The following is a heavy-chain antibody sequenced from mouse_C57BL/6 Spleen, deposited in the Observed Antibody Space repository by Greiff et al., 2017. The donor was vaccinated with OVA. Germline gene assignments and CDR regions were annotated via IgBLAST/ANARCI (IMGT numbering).Heavy chain of an antibody. D-gene: IGHD1-1*01. CDR3: ARGYYVSSYGYFDV. Sequence: QVQLKESGAELVRPGTSVKVSCKASGYAFTNYLIEWVKQRPGQGLEWIGVINPGSGGTNYNEKFKGKATLTADKSSSTAYMQLSSLTSEDSAVYFCARGYYVSSYGYFDVWGTGTTVTVSS. CDR1: GYAFTNYL. V-gene: IGHV1-54*01. J-gene: IGHJ1*03. CDR2: INPGSGGT.